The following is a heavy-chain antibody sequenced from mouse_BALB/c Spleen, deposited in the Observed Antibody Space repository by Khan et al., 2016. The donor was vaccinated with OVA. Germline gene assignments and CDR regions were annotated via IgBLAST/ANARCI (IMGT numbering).Heavy chain of an antibody. CDR3: ARPPYFTYVMDN. V-gene: IGHV9-3-1*01. CDR1: GHTFTKYG. J-gene: IGHJ4*01. D-gene: IGHD2-10*01. CDR2: INTYTGEP. Sequence: QIQLVQSGPELKKPGETVKISCKASGHTFTKYGMNWVKQAPGKGLKWMGWINTYTGEPTYADDFNGRFVFSLETSASPAYLQINNLKNEDTATDCCARPPYFTYVMDNWGQGTSVTVSS.